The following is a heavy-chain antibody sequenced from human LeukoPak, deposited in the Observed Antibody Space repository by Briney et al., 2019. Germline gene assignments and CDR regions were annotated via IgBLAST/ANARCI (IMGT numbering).Heavy chain of an antibody. Sequence: IPSETLSLTCAVYGGSFSGYYWSWIRQPPGKGLEWIGEINHSGSTNYNPSLKSRVTISVDTSKNQFSLKLSSVTAADTAVYYCARGHLSSGWFDVFDYWGQGTLVTVSS. J-gene: IGHJ4*02. CDR2: INHSGST. D-gene: IGHD6-19*01. CDR3: ARGHLSSGWFDVFDY. V-gene: IGHV4-34*01. CDR1: GGSFSGYY.